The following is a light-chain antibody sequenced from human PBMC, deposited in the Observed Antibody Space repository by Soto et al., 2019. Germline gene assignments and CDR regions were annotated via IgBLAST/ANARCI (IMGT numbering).Light chain of an antibody. CDR3: QSYDSSLSGHYV. Sequence: QPVLTQPPSVSGAPGQRVTISCTGSSSNIGAGYDVHWYQQLPGTAPKLLISGNSNRPSGVPDRFSGSKSGTSASLAITGLQAEDEADYYCQSYDSSLSGHYVFGTGTKLTVL. J-gene: IGLJ1*01. V-gene: IGLV1-40*01. CDR2: GNS. CDR1: SSNIGAGYD.